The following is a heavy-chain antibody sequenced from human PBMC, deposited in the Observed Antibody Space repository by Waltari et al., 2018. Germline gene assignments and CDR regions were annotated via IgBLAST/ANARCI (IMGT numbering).Heavy chain of an antibody. J-gene: IGHJ4*02. V-gene: IGHV3-23*01. D-gene: IGHD3-22*01. CDR2: ISDSGVVT. CDR3: ARHLYSIDYLELDN. CDR1: GFTFINYA. Sequence: EGHLLESGGGLVQPGGSLRLSWVASGFTFINYALSGVRQAPGKGLEWVSGISDSGVVTKYADSVKGRFTVSRDNSKNTLYLQLNSLRAEDTAVYYCARHLYSIDYLELDNWGQGTLVTVSS.